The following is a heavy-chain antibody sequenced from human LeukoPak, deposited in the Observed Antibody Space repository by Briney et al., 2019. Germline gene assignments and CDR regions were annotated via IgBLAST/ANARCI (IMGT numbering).Heavy chain of an antibody. J-gene: IGHJ4*02. V-gene: IGHV3-21*01. CDR3: ARIRDYYDSSGAFDY. CDR1: GFTFSSYS. D-gene: IGHD3-22*01. Sequence: PGGSLRLSCAASGFTFSSYSMNWVRQAPGKGLEWVSSISSSSSYIYYADSVKGRFTISRDNAKNSLYLQMNSLRAEDTAVYYCARIRDYYDSSGAFDYWGQGTLVTVSS. CDR2: ISSSSSYI.